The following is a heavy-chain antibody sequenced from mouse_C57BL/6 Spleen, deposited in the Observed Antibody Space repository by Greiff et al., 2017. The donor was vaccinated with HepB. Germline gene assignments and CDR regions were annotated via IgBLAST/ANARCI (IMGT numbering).Heavy chain of an antibody. CDR2: INPSSGYT. CDR3: ARSECNAMDD. D-gene: IGHD6-1*01. CDR1: GYTFTSYT. Sequence: VQLQQSGAELARPGASVKMSCKASGYTFTSYTMHWVKQRPGQGLEWIGYINPSSGYTKYNQKFKDKATLTADKSSSTAYMQLSSLTSEDPAVYYCARSECNAMDDWGQGASVTVSS. J-gene: IGHJ4*01. V-gene: IGHV1-4*01.